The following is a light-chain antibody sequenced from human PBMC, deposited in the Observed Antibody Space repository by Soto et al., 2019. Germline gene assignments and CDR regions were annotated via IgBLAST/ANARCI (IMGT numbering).Light chain of an antibody. CDR3: SSYTSNTTPYV. J-gene: IGLJ1*01. CDR1: SSDVGAYNY. Sequence: QSVLSQAGSVSRSRGQSSAIYCTGTSSDVGAYNYVSWYQQHPGKVPKLVIYDVTNRPSGVSDRFSGSKSGNTASLTISGLQAEDEADYYCSSYTSNTTPYVFGPVTKVTVL. V-gene: IGLV2-14*01. CDR2: DVT.